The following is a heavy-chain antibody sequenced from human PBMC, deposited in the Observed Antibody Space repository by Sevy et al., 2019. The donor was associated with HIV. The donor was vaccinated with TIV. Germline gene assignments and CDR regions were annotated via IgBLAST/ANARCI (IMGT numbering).Heavy chain of an antibody. CDR2: ISYDGSYK. J-gene: IGHJ4*02. CDR3: AKAIGQWRVNYFDY. D-gene: IGHD6-19*01. CDR1: GFTFSSYG. V-gene: IGHV3-30*18. Sequence: GGSLRLSCAASGFTFSSYGMHWVRQAPGKGLEWVAVISYDGSYKYYADSVKGRFTISRDNSKNTLYLQMNSLRAEDTAVYYCAKAIGQWRVNYFDYWGQGTLVTVSS.